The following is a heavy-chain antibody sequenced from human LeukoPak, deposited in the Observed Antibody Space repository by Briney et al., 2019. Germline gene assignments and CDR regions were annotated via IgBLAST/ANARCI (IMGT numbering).Heavy chain of an antibody. CDR1: GFTFSSYS. CDR2: ISSSSSYI. J-gene: IGHJ4*02. D-gene: IGHD5-12*01. Sequence: PGGSLRLSCAASGFTFSSYSMNWVRQAPGKGLEWVSSISSSSSYIYYADSVTGRFTISRDNAKNPLYLQMNSLRAEDTAVYYCARDGVDIVAFDYWGQGTLVTVSS. V-gene: IGHV3-21*01. CDR3: ARDGVDIVAFDY.